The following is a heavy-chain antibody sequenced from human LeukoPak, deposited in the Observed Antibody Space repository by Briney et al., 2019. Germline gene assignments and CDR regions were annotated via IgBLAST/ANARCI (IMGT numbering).Heavy chain of an antibody. V-gene: IGHV3-13*01. Sequence: QTGGSLRLSCAASGFTFSSYDIHWVRQATGKGLEWVSGIGTAGEIYYPGSVKGRFTISRENAKNSLYLQMNSLRAGDTAVYYCAIPRDGTTSYYWHFDLWGRGTLVTVSS. J-gene: IGHJ2*01. CDR3: AIPRDGTTSYYWHFDL. CDR2: IGTAGEI. CDR1: GFTFSSYD. D-gene: IGHD4-17*01.